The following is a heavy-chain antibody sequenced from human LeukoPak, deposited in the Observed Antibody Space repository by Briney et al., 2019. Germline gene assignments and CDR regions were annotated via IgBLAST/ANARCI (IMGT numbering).Heavy chain of an antibody. CDR1: GYTFTSYA. D-gene: IGHD2-2*01. CDR3: AREGAYCSSTSCHIQNWFDP. CDR2: ISAYNGNT. V-gene: IGHV1-18*01. Sequence: GASVKFSCRASGYTFTSYAFRWVRQAPGQGLEWMGWISAYNGNTNYAQKFQGRVTMTTDTSTSTAYMELRSLRSDETVVYYCAREGAYCSSTSCHIQNWFDPWGQGTLVTVSS. J-gene: IGHJ5*02.